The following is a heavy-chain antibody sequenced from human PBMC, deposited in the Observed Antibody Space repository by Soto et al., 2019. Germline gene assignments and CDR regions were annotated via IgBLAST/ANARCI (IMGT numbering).Heavy chain of an antibody. V-gene: IGHV4-34*01. CDR3: ARGWGRIFDY. CDR1: GGSLSGYY. CDR2: INHSGST. J-gene: IGHJ4*02. Sequence: QVQLQQWGAGLLKPSETLSLTCAVYGGSLSGYYWSWIRQPPGKGLEWIGEINHSGSTNYNPSLKCRVTISVDTSKNQFSLKLSSVTAADTAVYYCARGWGRIFDYWGQGTLVTVSS. D-gene: IGHD7-27*01.